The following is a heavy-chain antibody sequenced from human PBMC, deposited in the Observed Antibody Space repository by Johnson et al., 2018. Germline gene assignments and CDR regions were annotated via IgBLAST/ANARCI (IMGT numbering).Heavy chain of an antibody. Sequence: QVQLVQSGGGVVQPGRSXRLSCAASGFTFSNYGMHWVRQAPGKGLEWVAVISYDGSNKYYADSVKGRFTISRDNSKNTLYLQMNSLRAEDTAVYYCARVAEQQLVGGMDVWGQGTTVTVSS. V-gene: IGHV3-30*03. D-gene: IGHD6-13*01. CDR1: GFTFSNYG. CDR3: ARVAEQQLVGGMDV. J-gene: IGHJ6*02. CDR2: ISYDGSNK.